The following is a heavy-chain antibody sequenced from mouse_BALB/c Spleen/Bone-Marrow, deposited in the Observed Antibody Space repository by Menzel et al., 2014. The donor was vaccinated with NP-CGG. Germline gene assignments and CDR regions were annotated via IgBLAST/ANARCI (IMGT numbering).Heavy chain of an antibody. Sequence: EVQLQESGPELVKPGASVKMSCKASGYTFTSYVMHWVKQKPGQGLEWIGYFNSYNDGPKYNEKFKGKATLTSDKSSSTAYMELSRLTSEDSAVYYCAIHEGYFDYWGQGTTLTVSS. CDR2: FNSYNDGP. CDR1: GYTFTSYV. J-gene: IGHJ2*01. CDR3: AIHEGYFDY. V-gene: IGHV1-14*01.